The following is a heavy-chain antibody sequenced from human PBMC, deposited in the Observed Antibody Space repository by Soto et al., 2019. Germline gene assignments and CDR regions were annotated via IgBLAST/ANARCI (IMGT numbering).Heavy chain of an antibody. V-gene: IGHV1-18*04. J-gene: IGHJ3*02. Sequence: ASVKVSCKASGYTFTGYYMHWVRQAPGQGLEWMGWISAYNGNTNYAQKLQGRVTMTTDTSTSTAYMELRSLRSDDTAVYYCASSSGFVAFDIWGQGTMVTVSS. CDR3: ASSSGFVAFDI. CDR2: ISAYNGNT. CDR1: GYTFTGYY. D-gene: IGHD3-22*01.